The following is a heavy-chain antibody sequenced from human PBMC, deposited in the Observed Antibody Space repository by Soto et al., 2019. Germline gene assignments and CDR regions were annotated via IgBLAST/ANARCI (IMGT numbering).Heavy chain of an antibody. CDR3: ATGRVFYGSEY. D-gene: IGHD3-10*01. V-gene: IGHV4-59*01. J-gene: IGHJ4*02. Sequence: VQLQESGPGLVKPSETLSLTCTFPGASIGDYYWSWIRQPPGKGLEWIGYVYFTGSTTYNYNPSLKSRVAISIDTAKKQFSLNLGSVTAADTAIYYCATGRVFYGSEYWGQGTLVTVSS. CDR1: GASIGDYY. CDR2: VYFTGSTTY.